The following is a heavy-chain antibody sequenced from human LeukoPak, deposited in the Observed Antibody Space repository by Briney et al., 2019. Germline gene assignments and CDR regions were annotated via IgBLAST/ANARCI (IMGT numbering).Heavy chain of an antibody. Sequence: PSETLSLTCTVSGGSISSSSYYWGWIRQPPGKGLEWIGSIYYSGSTYYNPSLKSRVTISVDTSKNQFSLKLSSVTAADTAVYYCARGRVYYGGNSRLNWFDPWGQGTLVTVSS. CDR1: GGSISSSSYY. V-gene: IGHV4-39*07. J-gene: IGHJ5*02. CDR3: ARGRVYYGGNSRLNWFDP. CDR2: IYYSGST. D-gene: IGHD4-23*01.